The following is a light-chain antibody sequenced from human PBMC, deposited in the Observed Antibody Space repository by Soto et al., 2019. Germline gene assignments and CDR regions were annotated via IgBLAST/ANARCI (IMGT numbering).Light chain of an antibody. CDR3: QQFNAYPLT. V-gene: IGKV1-9*01. J-gene: IGKJ4*01. CDR1: QGISDY. CDR2: GAS. Sequence: DIQLTQSPSFLSASVGDRVTISCRASQGISDYLAWYQQKPGKAPKLLIYGASTLQSGVPSRFSGSASGTEFTLTISRLQPEDFATYCCQQFNAYPLTFGGGTKLEIK.